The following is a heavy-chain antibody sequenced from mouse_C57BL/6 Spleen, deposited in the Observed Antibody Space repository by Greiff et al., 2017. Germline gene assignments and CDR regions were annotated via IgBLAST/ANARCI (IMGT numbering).Heavy chain of an antibody. CDR2: IDPSDSYP. D-gene: IGHD1-1*01. Sequence: QVQLQQPGAELVMPGASVKLSCKASGYTFTSYWMHWVKQRPGKGLEWIGEIDPSDSYPNYNPKFKGKSTLTVDKSSSTAYMQLSSLTSEDSAVYYCARYVAYYFDYWGQGTTLTVSS. V-gene: IGHV1-69*01. CDR3: ARYVAYYFDY. CDR1: GYTFTSYW. J-gene: IGHJ2*01.